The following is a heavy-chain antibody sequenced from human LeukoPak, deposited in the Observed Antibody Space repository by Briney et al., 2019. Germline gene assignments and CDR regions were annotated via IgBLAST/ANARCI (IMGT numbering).Heavy chain of an antibody. J-gene: IGHJ4*02. V-gene: IGHV1-2*02. CDR3: SRDSGYCSGGSCWYFDF. Sequence: ASVTVSCKASGYTFTGYYMHWVRQAPGQGLEWMGWINPNSGGTNYAQKFQGRVTMTRDTSISTAYMELSRLRSDDTAVYYCSRDSGYCSGGSCWYFDFWGQGTLVTVSA. CDR1: GYTFTGYY. CDR2: INPNSGGT. D-gene: IGHD2-15*01.